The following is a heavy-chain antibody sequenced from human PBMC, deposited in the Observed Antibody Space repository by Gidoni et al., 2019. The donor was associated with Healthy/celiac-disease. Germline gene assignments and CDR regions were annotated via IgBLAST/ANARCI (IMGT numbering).Heavy chain of an antibody. CDR1: GYTLPALS. D-gene: IGHD3-22*01. J-gene: IGHJ3*02. Sequence: QVQLVQSGAEVKKPGASVKVSCKVSGYTLPALSMHWVRQAPGKGLEWMGGFDPEDGETIYAQKFQGRVTMTEDTSTDTAYMELSSLRSEDTAVYYCAARTRSMIVVVTASDDAFDIWGQGTMVTVSS. V-gene: IGHV1-24*01. CDR2: FDPEDGET. CDR3: AARTRSMIVVVTASDDAFDI.